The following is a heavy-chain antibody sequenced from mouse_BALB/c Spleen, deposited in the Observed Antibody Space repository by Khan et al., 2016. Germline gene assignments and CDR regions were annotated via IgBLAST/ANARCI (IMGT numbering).Heavy chain of an antibody. J-gene: IGHJ1*01. V-gene: IGHV5-4*02. Sequence: EVELVESGGGLVKPGGSLKLSCAASGFTFSDYYMYWVRQTPEKRLEWVATISAGGSYTYYPDSVKGRFTISRDNAKNNLYLQMSSLKSEDTAMYYCARDLNWYLDVWGAGTTVTVSS. CDR3: ARDLNWYLDV. CDR2: ISAGGSYT. CDR1: GFTFSDYY.